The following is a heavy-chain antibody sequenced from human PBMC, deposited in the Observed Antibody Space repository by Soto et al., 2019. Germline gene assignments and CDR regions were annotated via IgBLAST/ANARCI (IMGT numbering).Heavy chain of an antibody. J-gene: IGHJ6*02. Sequence: QVQLQQWGAGLLKPSETLSLTCAVYGGSFSGYYWSWIRQPPGKGLEWIGEINHSGSTNYNPSLKSRVTISVDTSKNQFSLKLSSVTAADTAVYYCARGGLLWFGELRDYYYYGMDVWGQGTTVTVSS. D-gene: IGHD3-10*01. CDR1: GGSFSGYY. CDR3: ARGGLLWFGELRDYYYYGMDV. CDR2: INHSGST. V-gene: IGHV4-34*01.